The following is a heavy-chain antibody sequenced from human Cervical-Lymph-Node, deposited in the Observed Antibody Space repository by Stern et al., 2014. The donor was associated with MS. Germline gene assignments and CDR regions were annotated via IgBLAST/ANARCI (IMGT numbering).Heavy chain of an antibody. J-gene: IGHJ4*02. CDR2: ISYDGSDK. Sequence: VQLVESGGGVVQPGRSLRLSCAASGFTFSTSGMHWVRQAPGKGLDWVAVISYDGSDKYYGTSVRGRFTISRDNSKNTVYLQMNSLRAEDTAVYYCANAAALSCRSPSCYKAFEYWGQGILVTVSS. CDR1: GFTFSTSG. V-gene: IGHV3-30*18. CDR3: ANAAALSCRSPSCYKAFEY. D-gene: IGHD2-2*02.